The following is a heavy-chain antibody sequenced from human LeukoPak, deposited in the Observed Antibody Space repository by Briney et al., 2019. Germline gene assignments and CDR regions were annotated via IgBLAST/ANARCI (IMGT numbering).Heavy chain of an antibody. CDR1: GYTFTSYG. J-gene: IGHJ6*02. V-gene: IGHV1-18*01. CDR2: ISAYNGNT. CDR3: ARDLWYYYDSSGYPIPYYYYGMDV. D-gene: IGHD3-22*01. Sequence: ASVMVSCKASGYTFTSYGISWVRQAPGQGLEWMGWISAYNGNTNYAQKLQGRVTMTTDTSTSTAYMELRSLRSDDTAVYYCARDLWYYYDSSGYPIPYYYYGMDVWGQGTLVTVSS.